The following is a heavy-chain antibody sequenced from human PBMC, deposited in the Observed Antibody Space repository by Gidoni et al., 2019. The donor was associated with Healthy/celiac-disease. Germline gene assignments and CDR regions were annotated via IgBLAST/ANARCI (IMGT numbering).Heavy chain of an antibody. Sequence: QVQLQQWGAGLLKPSETLSLTCAVYGGSFSGYYWSCIRQPPGKGLEGMGEINHSGSTNYNTSLKSRVTISVDTSKNQFSLKLSSVTAADTAVYYCARGVRRYERRLFREFDYWGQGTLVTVSS. D-gene: IGHD1-1*01. CDR3: ARGVRRYERRLFREFDY. CDR2: INHSGST. V-gene: IGHV4-34*01. J-gene: IGHJ4*02. CDR1: GGSFSGYY.